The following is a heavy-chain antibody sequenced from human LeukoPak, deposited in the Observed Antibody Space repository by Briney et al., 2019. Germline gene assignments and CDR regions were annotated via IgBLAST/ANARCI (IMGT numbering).Heavy chain of an antibody. CDR2: ISGSGGDT. CDR1: GFTFSSYA. V-gene: IGHV3-23*01. J-gene: IGHJ3*02. Sequence: GGSLRLSCAASGFTFSSYAMSWVRQAPGKGLEWVSAISGSGGDTYHADFVEGRFTISRDNSKNTLYLQMNSLRASDTAIYYCAKGLYYFDSSGYYSNDAFDMWGQGTMVTVSS. CDR3: AKGLYYFDSSGYYSNDAFDM. D-gene: IGHD3-22*01.